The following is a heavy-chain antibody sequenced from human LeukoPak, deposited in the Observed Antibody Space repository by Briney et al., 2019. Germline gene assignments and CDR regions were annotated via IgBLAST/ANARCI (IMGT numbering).Heavy chain of an antibody. J-gene: IGHJ5*02. CDR1: GYTFTSYG. Sequence: ASVKVSCRASGYTFTSYGISWVRQAPGQGLEWMGWISAYNGNTNYAQKLQGRVTMTTDTSTSTAYMELRSLRSDDTAVYYCARQGGRGWFGELSYSPNWFDPWGQGTLVTVSS. CDR2: ISAYNGNT. CDR3: ARQGGRGWFGELSYSPNWFDP. V-gene: IGHV1-18*01. D-gene: IGHD3-10*01.